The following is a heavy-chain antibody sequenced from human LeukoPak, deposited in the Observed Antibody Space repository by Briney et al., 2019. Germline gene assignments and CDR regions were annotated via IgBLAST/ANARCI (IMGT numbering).Heavy chain of an antibody. D-gene: IGHD4-17*01. CDR2: ISSSSSYI. J-gene: IGHJ6*02. CDR3: ARDRATTDYYYGMDV. CDR1: GFTFSSYS. V-gene: IGHV3-21*01. Sequence: PGGFLRLSCAASGFTFSSYSMNWVRQAPGKGLELVSSISSSSSYIYYADSVRGRFTISRDNAKNSLYLQMNSLRAEDTAVYYCARDRATTDYYYGMDVWGQGTTVTVSS.